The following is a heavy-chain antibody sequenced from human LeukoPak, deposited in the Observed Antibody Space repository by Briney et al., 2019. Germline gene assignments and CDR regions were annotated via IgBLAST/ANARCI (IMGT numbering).Heavy chain of an antibody. V-gene: IGHV3-74*01. J-gene: IGHJ4*02. D-gene: IGHD6-6*01. CDR3: ARGPNSNWSGLDF. CDR1: GFAFSGHW. Sequence: GGSLRLSCTASGFAFSGHWMHWARQLPGKGLVWVSRISPTGSTTSYADSVKGRFTVSRDNAKNTLYLQVNNLRAEDTAVYYCARGPNSNWSGLDFWGQGTLLTVSS. CDR2: ISPTGSTT.